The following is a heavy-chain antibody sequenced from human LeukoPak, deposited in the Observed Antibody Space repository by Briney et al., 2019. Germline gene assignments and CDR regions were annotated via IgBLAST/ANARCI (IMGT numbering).Heavy chain of an antibody. CDR2: VSPGSSYR. CDR1: GFSFSAYS. D-gene: IGHD2-2*01. V-gene: IGHV3-21*01. CDR3: ARGRGCSSMSCYPDY. Sequence: GGSLRLSCAASGFSFSAYSINWVRQAPGKGLEWVSSVSPGSSYRHYADSVKGRFTISRDNAKSSLYLQMNSLGAEDTALYYCARGRGCSSMSCYPDYWGQGTLVTVSS. J-gene: IGHJ4*02.